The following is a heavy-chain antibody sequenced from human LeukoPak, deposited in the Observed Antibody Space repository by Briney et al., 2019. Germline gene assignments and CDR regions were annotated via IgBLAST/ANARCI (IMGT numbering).Heavy chain of an antibody. D-gene: IGHD7-27*01. J-gene: IGHJ4*02. Sequence: GGSLRLSCAASGFTFITYTMYWVRHPPGKRLEWVSIIGNNGGGIHYADSVKGRFTISRDNFKNALYLQMNSLRVEDTAVYYCAIDPNWGTHSWGQGVLVTVSS. CDR2: IGNNGGGI. CDR3: AIDPNWGTHS. CDR1: GFTFITYT. V-gene: IGHV3-23*01.